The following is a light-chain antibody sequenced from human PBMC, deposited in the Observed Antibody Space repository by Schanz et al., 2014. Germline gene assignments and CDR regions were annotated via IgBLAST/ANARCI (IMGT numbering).Light chain of an antibody. CDR3: SSNGGVNIYV. CDR1: SSDVGGYDF. V-gene: IGLV2-8*01. CDR2: DVS. Sequence: HSALTQPPSASGPPGQSVTISCTGTSSDVGGYDFVSWYQHHPGTAPKLMIYDVSKRPSGVPDRFSGSKSGNTASLTVSGLQAEDEADYYCSSNGGVNIYVFGTGTKLTVL. J-gene: IGLJ1*01.